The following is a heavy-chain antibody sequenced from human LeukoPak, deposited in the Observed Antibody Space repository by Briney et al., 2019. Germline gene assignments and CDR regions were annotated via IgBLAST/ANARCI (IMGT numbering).Heavy chain of an antibody. J-gene: IGHJ6*02. D-gene: IGHD6-19*01. CDR3: ARDQIAVADAYYYYGMDV. Sequence: SETLSLTCTVSGGSISSSSYYWGWIRQPPGKGLEWIVSIYYSGSTYYNPSLKSRVTMSVDTTKNQFSLKLSSVTAADTAVYYCARDQIAVADAYYYYGMDVWGQGTTVTVSS. CDR2: IYYSGST. V-gene: IGHV4-39*07. CDR1: GGSISSSSYY.